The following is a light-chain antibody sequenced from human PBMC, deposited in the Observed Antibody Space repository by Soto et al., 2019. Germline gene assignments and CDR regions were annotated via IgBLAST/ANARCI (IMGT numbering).Light chain of an antibody. CDR1: QSISTY. CDR3: QQSYSTPRT. V-gene: IGKV1-39*01. J-gene: IGKJ1*01. CDR2: AAF. Sequence: DIQMTQSPSSLSASVGDRVTISCRASQSISTYLHWYQQKPGKAPKLLIYAAFSLQSGVPSRFSGSGSGTDFTLTISSLQPEDFATYYCQQSYSTPRTFGQGTKVDIK.